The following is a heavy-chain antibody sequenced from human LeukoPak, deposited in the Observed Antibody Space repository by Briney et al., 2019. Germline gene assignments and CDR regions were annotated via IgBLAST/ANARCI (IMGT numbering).Heavy chain of an antibody. D-gene: IGHD6-13*01. Sequence: GGSLRLSCAASGFTFSSYGMHWVRQAPGKGLEWVAFIRYDGSNKYYADSVKGRFTISRDNSKNTLYLQMNSLRAEDTAVYYCAKISQYSSSWYHFDYWGQGTLVTVSS. CDR1: GFTFSSYG. V-gene: IGHV3-30*02. CDR3: AKISQYSSSWYHFDY. CDR2: IRYDGSNK. J-gene: IGHJ4*02.